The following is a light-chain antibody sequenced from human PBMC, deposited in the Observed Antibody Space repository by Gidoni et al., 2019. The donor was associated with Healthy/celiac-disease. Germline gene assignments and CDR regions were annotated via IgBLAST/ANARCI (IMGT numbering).Light chain of an antibody. J-gene: IGKJ1*01. V-gene: IGKV1-27*01. CDR1: QGSSNY. CDR3: QKYNSAPRT. Sequence: DIQMTQAPSSPSAAVGDRVTITCRASQGSSNYLAWYQQKPGKVPKLLIYAASSLQSGVPSRFSGSGSGADFTLTISSLQPEDVATYYCQKYNSAPRTFGQGTKVEIK. CDR2: AAS.